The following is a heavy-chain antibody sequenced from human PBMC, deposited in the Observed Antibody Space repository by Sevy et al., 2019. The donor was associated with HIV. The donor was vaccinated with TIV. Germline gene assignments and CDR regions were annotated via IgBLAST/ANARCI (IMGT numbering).Heavy chain of an antibody. J-gene: IGHJ6*02. CDR3: ARVGTSSSTSCFVLGVCYYYGMDV. CDR2: ISAYNGNT. V-gene: IGHV1-18*01. Sequence: ASVKVSCKASGYTFTSYGISWVRQAPGQGLEWMGWISAYNGNTNYAQKLQGRVTMTTDTSTSTAYMELGSLGSDDTAVYYCARVGTSSSTSCFVLGVCYYYGMDVWGQGTTVTVSS. CDR1: GYTFTSYG. D-gene: IGHD2-2*01.